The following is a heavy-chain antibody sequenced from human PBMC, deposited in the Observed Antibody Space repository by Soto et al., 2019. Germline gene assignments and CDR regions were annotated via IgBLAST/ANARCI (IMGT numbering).Heavy chain of an antibody. J-gene: IGHJ5*02. CDR2: IDPSDSYA. CDR3: AKDLRREYWFDP. Sequence: GESLKISCKGSGYSYSSYWISWVRQKSGRGLEWMGRIDPSDSYADYSPSFQGHVTISSDNSITTAYLQWSTLKASDTAMYYCAKDLRREYWFDPWGQGTLVTVSS. CDR1: GYSYSSYW. V-gene: IGHV5-10-1*01.